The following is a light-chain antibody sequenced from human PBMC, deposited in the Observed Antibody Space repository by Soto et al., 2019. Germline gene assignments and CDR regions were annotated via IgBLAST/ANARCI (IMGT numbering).Light chain of an antibody. V-gene: IGKV1-39*01. Sequence: DIQMTQSPSSLSASVGDRVTITCRASQNIATYLNCYRQTPGKAPKLLIYTASTLQSGVPSRFSGSGSGTDFTLTISSLQPEDFATFYCQQSYNTPLTFGGGTKVEI. J-gene: IGKJ4*01. CDR3: QQSYNTPLT. CDR2: TAS. CDR1: QNIATY.